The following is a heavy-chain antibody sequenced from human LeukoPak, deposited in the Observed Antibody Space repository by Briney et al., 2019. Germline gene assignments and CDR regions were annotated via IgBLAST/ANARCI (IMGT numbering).Heavy chain of an antibody. Sequence: KPGESLKISCKGSGYSFTSYWIGWVRQMPGKGLEWMGIIYPGDSDTRYSPSFQGQVTISADKSISTAYLQWSSLKASDTAMYYCARSASSDGYNYISGVDVWGKGTTVTVSS. CDR1: GYSFTSYW. V-gene: IGHV5-51*03. CDR3: ARSASSDGYNYISGVDV. D-gene: IGHD5-24*01. CDR2: IYPGDSDT. J-gene: IGHJ6*04.